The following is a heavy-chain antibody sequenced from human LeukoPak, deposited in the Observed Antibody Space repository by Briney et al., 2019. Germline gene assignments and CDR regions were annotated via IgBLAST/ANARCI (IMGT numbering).Heavy chain of an antibody. Sequence: GGSLRLSCAASGFTFSSYSMNWVRQAPGKGLEWVSSISSSSSYIYYADSVKGRFTISRDNAKNSLYLQMNSLRAEDTAVYYCARGGWYSSSWYVGFHHENWFDPWGQGTLVTVSS. D-gene: IGHD6-13*01. CDR3: ARGGWYSSSWYVGFHHENWFDP. V-gene: IGHV3-21*01. CDR1: GFTFSSYS. J-gene: IGHJ5*02. CDR2: ISSSSSYI.